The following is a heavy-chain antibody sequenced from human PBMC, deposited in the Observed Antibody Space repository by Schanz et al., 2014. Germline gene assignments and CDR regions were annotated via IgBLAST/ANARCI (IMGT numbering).Heavy chain of an antibody. Sequence: QVQLVQSGAEVRKPGSSVRVSCKASGGTFTSYAFSWVRQAPGQGLEWMGRIIPIVDITNYAQKFLGRVTITADNSKSTAYMQMKSLRYADTAVYYCATIGINDYWRFGLDLWGQGTTVTVSS. CDR2: IIPIVDIT. J-gene: IGHJ6*02. V-gene: IGHV1-69*04. CDR1: GGTFTSYA. D-gene: IGHD3-16*01. CDR3: ATIGINDYWRFGLDL.